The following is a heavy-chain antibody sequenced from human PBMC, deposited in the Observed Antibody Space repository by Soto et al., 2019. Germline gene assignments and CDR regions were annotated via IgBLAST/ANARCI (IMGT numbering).Heavy chain of an antibody. V-gene: IGHV4-34*01. CDR1: VGSFSGYY. Sequence: SETLSLTCAVYVGSFSGYYWSWIREPPGKGLEWIGEINHIGSTNYNPSLKSRVTISVDTSKNQFSLKLSSVTAADTAVYYCARVGRTYYDFWSGHLAYYFDYWGQGTLVTVSS. CDR3: ARVGRTYYDFWSGHLAYYFDY. D-gene: IGHD3-3*01. J-gene: IGHJ4*02. CDR2: INHIGST.